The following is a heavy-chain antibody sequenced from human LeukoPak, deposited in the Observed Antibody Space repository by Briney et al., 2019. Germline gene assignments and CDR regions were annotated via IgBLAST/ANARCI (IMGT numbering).Heavy chain of an antibody. V-gene: IGHV4-34*01. J-gene: IGHJ5*02. CDR1: GGSFSGYY. Sequence: SETLSLTCAVYGGSFSGYYWSWIRQPPGKGLEWIGEINHSGSTNYNLSLKSRVTISVDTPKNQFSLKLSSVTAADTAVYYCARGAAPLRVVVVAATLRGSWFDPWGQGTLVTVSS. CDR2: INHSGST. D-gene: IGHD2-15*01. CDR3: ARGAAPLRVVVVAATLRGSWFDP.